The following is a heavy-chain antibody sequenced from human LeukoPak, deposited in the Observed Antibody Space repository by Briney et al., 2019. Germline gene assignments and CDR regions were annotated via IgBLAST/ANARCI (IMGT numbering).Heavy chain of an antibody. V-gene: IGHV1-69*05. CDR2: IIPIFGTA. Sequence: SVKVSCKASRGTFSSYAISWVRQAPGQGLEWMGGIIPIFGTANYAQKFQGRVTTTTDESTSTAYMELSSLRSEDTAVYYCAKDATIQGEYFDYWGQGTLVTVSS. CDR1: RGTFSSYA. D-gene: IGHD3-16*01. J-gene: IGHJ4*02. CDR3: AKDATIQGEYFDY.